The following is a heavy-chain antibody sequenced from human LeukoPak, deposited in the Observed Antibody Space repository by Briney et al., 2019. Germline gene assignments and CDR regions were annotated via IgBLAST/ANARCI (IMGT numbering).Heavy chain of an antibody. V-gene: IGHV4-59*01. Sequence: SETLSLTCTVSGGSITSYYWSWIRQPPGKGLEWIGYIYYTGSTSYNPSLKSRVTISVQTSKNQFSLKLSSVTAADTAVYYCARGLNRNDYGDYGYWGQGTLVTVSS. D-gene: IGHD4-17*01. CDR2: IYYTGST. CDR1: GGSITSYY. J-gene: IGHJ4*02. CDR3: ARGLNRNDYGDYGY.